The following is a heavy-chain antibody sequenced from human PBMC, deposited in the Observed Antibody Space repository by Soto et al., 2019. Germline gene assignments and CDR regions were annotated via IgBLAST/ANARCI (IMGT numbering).Heavy chain of an antibody. D-gene: IGHD3-22*01. V-gene: IGHV4-30-4*01. J-gene: IGHJ5*02. Sequence: PSETLSLTCTVSGGSISSGDYYWSWIRQPPGKGLEWIGYIYYSGSTYYNPSLKSRVTISVDTSKNQFSLKLSSVTAADTAVYYCASIVVPLATVDWFDPWGQGSVVTVSS. CDR1: GGSISSGDYY. CDR3: ASIVVPLATVDWFDP. CDR2: IYYSGST.